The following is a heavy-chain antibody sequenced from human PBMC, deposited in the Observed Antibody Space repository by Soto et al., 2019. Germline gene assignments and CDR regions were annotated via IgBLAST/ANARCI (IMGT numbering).Heavy chain of an antibody. D-gene: IGHD2-21*01. V-gene: IGHV3-48*02. J-gene: IGHJ2*01. CDR1: GFTFRTYS. CDR3: SRGLSWRRRHIDS. Sequence: SLRLSFSASGFTFRTYSMNWVRQAPGKGPEWISYISESSRTVFYADSVRGRFTVYRDNANNSLFLQMISLRDEDTAVYYCSRGLSWRRRHIDSRGRGPLVSVP. CDR2: ISESSRTV.